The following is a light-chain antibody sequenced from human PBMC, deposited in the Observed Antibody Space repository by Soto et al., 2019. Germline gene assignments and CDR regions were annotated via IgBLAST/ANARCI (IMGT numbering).Light chain of an antibody. J-gene: IGKJ2*01. CDR2: AAS. V-gene: IGKV1-39*01. CDR3: QQSYSTPPDT. Sequence: DLQMTQSPSSLSASVGDRVTITCRASQSISKYLNWYQQKPGQAPNLLIYAASTLQSGVPSRFSGSGSGTDFTLTISSPQPEDFATYYCQQSYSTPPDTFGQGTKLEIK. CDR1: QSISKY.